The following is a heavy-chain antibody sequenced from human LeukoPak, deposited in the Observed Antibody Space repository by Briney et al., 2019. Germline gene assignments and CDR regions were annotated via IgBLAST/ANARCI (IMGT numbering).Heavy chain of an antibody. CDR2: IIPILGIA. D-gene: IGHD6-19*01. Sequence: SVKVSCKASGGTFSSYAISWVRQAPGQGLEWMGRIIPILGIANYAQKFQGRVTMTTDTSTSTAYMELRSLRSDDTAVYYCARDRPFGSSGRNWFDPWGQGTLVTVSS. J-gene: IGHJ5*02. V-gene: IGHV1-69*04. CDR1: GGTFSSYA. CDR3: ARDRPFGSSGRNWFDP.